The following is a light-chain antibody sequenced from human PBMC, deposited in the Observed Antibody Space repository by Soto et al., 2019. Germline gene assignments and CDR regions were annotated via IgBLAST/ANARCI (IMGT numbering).Light chain of an antibody. J-gene: IGLJ1*01. V-gene: IGLV1-40*01. CDR3: QSYDRSLSGYV. CDR1: SSNIGAGYD. CDR2: GNS. Sequence: QPVLTQPPSVSLAPGQRVTISCTGSSSNIGAGYDVHWYQQLPGTAPKLLIYGNSNRPSGVPDRFSGSKSGTSASLAITGLQAEHEADYYCQSYDRSLSGYVFGTGTKVTVL.